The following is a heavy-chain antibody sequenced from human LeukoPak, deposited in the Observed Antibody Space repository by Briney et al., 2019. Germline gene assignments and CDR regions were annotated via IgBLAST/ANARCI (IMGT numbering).Heavy chain of an antibody. Sequence: ASVKVSCKASGYTFTSYGISWVRQASGQGLEWMGWISAYNGNTNYAQKLQGRVTMTTDTSTSTAYMELRSLRSDDTAVYYCARDRGIAARPQYFDYWGQGTLVTVSS. CDR3: ARDRGIAARPQYFDY. V-gene: IGHV1-18*01. CDR1: GYTFTSYG. CDR2: ISAYNGNT. J-gene: IGHJ4*02. D-gene: IGHD6-6*01.